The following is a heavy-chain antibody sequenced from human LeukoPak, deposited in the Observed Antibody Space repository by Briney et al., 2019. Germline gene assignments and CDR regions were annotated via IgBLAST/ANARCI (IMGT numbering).Heavy chain of an antibody. V-gene: IGHV3-23*01. CDR1: GFPFSTNY. D-gene: IGHD3-22*01. J-gene: IGHJ4*02. CDR2: INGSGGST. Sequence: PGGSLRLSCVASGFPFSTNYLSWVRQAPGKGLEWVSAINGSGGSTYYADSVKGRFTISRDNSKNTLYLQMNSLRAEDTAVYYCAKAHYYDSSGYFLDYWGQGTLVTVSS. CDR3: AKAHYYDSSGYFLDY.